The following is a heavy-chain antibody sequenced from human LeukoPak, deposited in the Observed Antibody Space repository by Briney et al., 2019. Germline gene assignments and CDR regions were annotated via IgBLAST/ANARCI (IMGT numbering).Heavy chain of an antibody. D-gene: IGHD3-22*01. Sequence: GGSLRLSCAASGFSFKTYTMNWGRQAPGKGLEWVSSVNPSHHYKYYADSVKGRFTISRDNAKSSLYLQMNSLRAEDTAVYYCARDRDYYDSNSFSPDAFGIWGQGTMVTVSS. V-gene: IGHV3-21*01. J-gene: IGHJ3*02. CDR1: GFSFKTYT. CDR3: ARDRDYYDSNSFSPDAFGI. CDR2: VNPSHHYK.